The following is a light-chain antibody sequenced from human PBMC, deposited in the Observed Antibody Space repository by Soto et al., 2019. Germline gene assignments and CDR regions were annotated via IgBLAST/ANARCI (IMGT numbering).Light chain of an antibody. J-gene: IGLJ1*01. Sequence: QTVVTQEPSLTVSPGGTGTLTCGSSTGAVTSGHYPYWFQQKPGQAPRTLIYDTSNKYSWTPARFSGSLLGGEAALTLSGAQPEDEADYYCLLSYTDEKVFGTGTKVTVL. CDR1: TGAVTSGHY. CDR2: DTS. V-gene: IGLV7-46*01. CDR3: LLSYTDEKV.